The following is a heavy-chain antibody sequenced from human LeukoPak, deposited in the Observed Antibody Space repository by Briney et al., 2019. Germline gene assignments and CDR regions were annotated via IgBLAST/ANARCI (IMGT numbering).Heavy chain of an antibody. CDR2: TSNSDYP. J-gene: IGHJ4*02. CDR1: GASIRTSEDH. CDR3: AREPTQPLRFGEFHPFDN. Sequence: PSETLSLTCTVSGASIRTSEDHWTWIRQYPGKGLEWIGYTSNSDYPDSNPSLKSRVTISLDTSKNQFSLKLRSVTAADTAVYYCAREPTQPLRFGEFHPFDNWGQGTLVTVSS. D-gene: IGHD3-10*01. V-gene: IGHV4-31*03.